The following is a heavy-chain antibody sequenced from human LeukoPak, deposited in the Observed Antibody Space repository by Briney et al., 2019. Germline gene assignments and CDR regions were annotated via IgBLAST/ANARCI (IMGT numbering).Heavy chain of an antibody. Sequence: PGGSLRLSCTASGFTFGDYAMSWVRQAPGKGLEWVGFIRSKAYGATTEYAASVKGRFTISRDDSKSIAYLQMNSLKTEDTAVYYCTRVPYYYDSSGKRPNDYWGQGTLVTVSS. V-gene: IGHV3-49*04. CDR2: IRSKAYGATT. D-gene: IGHD3-22*01. CDR1: GFTFGDYA. CDR3: TRVPYYYDSSGKRPNDY. J-gene: IGHJ4*02.